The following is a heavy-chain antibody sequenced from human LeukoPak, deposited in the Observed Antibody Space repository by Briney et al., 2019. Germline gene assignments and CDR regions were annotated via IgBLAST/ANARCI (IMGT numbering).Heavy chain of an antibody. CDR2: IYYSGST. CDR3: AGRIAAAGTGFNWFDP. Sequence: SGTLSLTCTVSGGSISSYYWSWIRQPPGKGLEWIGYIYYSGSTSYNPSLKSRVTISVDTSKNQFSLKLSSVTAADTAVYYCAGRIAAAGTGFNWFDPWGQGTLVTVSS. CDR1: GGSISSYY. D-gene: IGHD6-13*01. V-gene: IGHV4-59*01. J-gene: IGHJ5*02.